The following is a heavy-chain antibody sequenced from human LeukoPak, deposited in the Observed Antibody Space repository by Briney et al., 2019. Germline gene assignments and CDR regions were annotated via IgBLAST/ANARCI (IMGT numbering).Heavy chain of an antibody. CDR3: ARLDDFWSGYWGNYYYYMDV. V-gene: IGHV3-7*01. J-gene: IGHJ6*03. CDR1: GFTFSSYR. D-gene: IGHD3-3*01. CDR2: INQDRSNK. Sequence: GGSLRLSCAASGFTFSSYRMSWVRQAPGKGLEWVANINQDRSNKYNVDYVKGRFTISRDNAKNSLYLQMNCLRAEDTAVYYCARLDDFWSGYWGNYYYYMDVWGKGTTVTVSS.